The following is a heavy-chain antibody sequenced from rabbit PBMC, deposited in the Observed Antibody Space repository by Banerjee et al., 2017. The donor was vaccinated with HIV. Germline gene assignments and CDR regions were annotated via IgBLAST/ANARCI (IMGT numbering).Heavy chain of an antibody. CDR3: ARDKDGSWGFNL. CDR2: IYASSSGIT. CDR1: GFDFSSNA. V-gene: IGHV1S40*01. J-gene: IGHJ4*01. D-gene: IGHD5-1*01. Sequence: QSLEESGGDLVKPGASLTLTCTASGFDFSSNAMCWVRQAPGKRPEWIACIYASSSGITYYASWAKGRFTVSKTSSTTVTLQMTSLTAADTATYFCARDKDGSWGFNLWGPGTLVTVS.